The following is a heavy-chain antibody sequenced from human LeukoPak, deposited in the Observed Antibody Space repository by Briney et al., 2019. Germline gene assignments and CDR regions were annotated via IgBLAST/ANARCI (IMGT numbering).Heavy chain of an antibody. D-gene: IGHD3-9*01. Sequence: PGGSLRLSCAASGFTFSSYDMHWVRQAPGKGLEYVSAISSNGGSTYYAGSVKGRFTISRDNSKNTLYLQMSSLRAEDTAVYYCVKDYDILTGYLDYWGQGTLVTVSS. CDR2: ISSNGGST. CDR3: VKDYDILTGYLDY. CDR1: GFTFSSYD. V-gene: IGHV3-64D*06. J-gene: IGHJ4*02.